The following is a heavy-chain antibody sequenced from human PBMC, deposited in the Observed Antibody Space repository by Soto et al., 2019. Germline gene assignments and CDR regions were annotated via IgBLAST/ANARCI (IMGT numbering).Heavy chain of an antibody. CDR3: ASYYDILTGYYNGDAFDI. J-gene: IGHJ3*02. D-gene: IGHD3-9*01. V-gene: IGHV1-8*01. Sequence: ASVKVSCKASGYTFKSYDINWARQATGQGLEWMGWMNPNSGNTGYAQKFQGRVTMTRNTSISTAYMELSSLRSEDTAVYYCASYYDILTGYYNGDAFDIWGEGTMVTVSS. CDR2: MNPNSGNT. CDR1: GYTFKSYD.